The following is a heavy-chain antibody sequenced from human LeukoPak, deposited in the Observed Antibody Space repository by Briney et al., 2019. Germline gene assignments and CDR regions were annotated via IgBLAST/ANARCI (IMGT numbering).Heavy chain of an antibody. Sequence: PGGSLRLSCAASGFTFSTYVMSWVRQAPGKGLEWVSTVSVSGSSTYYADSVKGRFTIPRDNSKNSVSLQMNSLRAEDTAVYYCTKGVSSSWRTSFDFWGQGTLVTVSS. J-gene: IGHJ4*02. D-gene: IGHD6-13*01. CDR2: VSVSGSST. CDR1: GFTFSTYV. CDR3: TKGVSSSWRTSFDF. V-gene: IGHV3-23*01.